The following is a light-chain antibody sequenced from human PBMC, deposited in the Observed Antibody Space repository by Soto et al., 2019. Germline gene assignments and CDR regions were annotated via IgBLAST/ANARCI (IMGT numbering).Light chain of an antibody. CDR3: HQHSKWSIT. CDR2: DAS. Sequence: EIVLTQSPSTLSLSPGERATLSCRASQTVSHSVSRHLDWYQQKPGQAPRLLIYDASNRATGIPDRFSGSGSGTEFTLTISSLKPEDFAVYYCHQHSKWSITFGQGTRLEIK. J-gene: IGKJ5*01. V-gene: IGKV3-11*01. CDR1: QTVSHSVSRH.